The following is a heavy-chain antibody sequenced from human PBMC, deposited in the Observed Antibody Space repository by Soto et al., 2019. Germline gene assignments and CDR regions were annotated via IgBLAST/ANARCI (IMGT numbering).Heavy chain of an antibody. CDR1: GFTFSDFA. CDR3: AAPRDEYGSGVSWFTYGMDI. D-gene: IGHD3-10*01. Sequence: GGSLRLSCLASGFTFSDFAMTWVRHVPGRGLEWVASLDGAGGSTYYAESVRGRFSISRDNSQNTLFLQMKRLTVDDTAIYYCAAPRDEYGSGVSWFTYGMDIWGQGTTVTISS. J-gene: IGHJ6*02. V-gene: IGHV3-23*01. CDR2: LDGAGGST.